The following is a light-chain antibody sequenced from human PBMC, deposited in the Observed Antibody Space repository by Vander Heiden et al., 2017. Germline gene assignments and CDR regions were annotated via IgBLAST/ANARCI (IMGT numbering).Light chain of an antibody. CDR3: LIWHTSAWV. V-gene: IGLV5-45*01. CDR2: YNSDSDK. CDR1: SYPTVGTYR. Sequence: QAVLPQPPSLSASPGPSASPTCTLPSYPTVGTYRIYWYIQKPGSPPEYLLRYNSDSDKQQGSGVPSRFSGSKDASANAGILLIPGLQAEDEADCGCLIWHTSAWVFGGGTKLTVL. J-gene: IGLJ3*02.